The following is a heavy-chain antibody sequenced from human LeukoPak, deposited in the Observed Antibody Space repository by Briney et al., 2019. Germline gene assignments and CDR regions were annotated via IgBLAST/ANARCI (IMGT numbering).Heavy chain of an antibody. CDR3: ARWGDCSGGSCYLRWFDP. CDR1: GFSFNDYH. J-gene: IGHJ5*02. V-gene: IGHV3-11*04. CDR2: IDISGDTI. Sequence: PGRSLRLSCAASGFSFNDYHMSWIRQAPGKGLEWVSYIDISGDTIYYADSVKGRFTISRDNAKNSLYLQMNSLRAEDTAVYYCARWGDCSGGSCYLRWFDPWGQGTLVTVSS. D-gene: IGHD2-15*01.